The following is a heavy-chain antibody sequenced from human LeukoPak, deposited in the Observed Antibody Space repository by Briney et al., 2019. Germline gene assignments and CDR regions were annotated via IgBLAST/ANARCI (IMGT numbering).Heavy chain of an antibody. Sequence: SETLSLTCTVSGGSITSSTYFWGWIRQPPGKGLEWIGSIYYSGSTYYNPSLKSRITISVDTSKNQFSLKLSSVTAADTAVYYCARRLYGSGSYFDDWGQGILVTASS. CDR3: ARRLYGSGSYFDD. D-gene: IGHD3-10*01. CDR1: GGSITSSTYF. CDR2: IYYSGST. J-gene: IGHJ4*02. V-gene: IGHV4-39*07.